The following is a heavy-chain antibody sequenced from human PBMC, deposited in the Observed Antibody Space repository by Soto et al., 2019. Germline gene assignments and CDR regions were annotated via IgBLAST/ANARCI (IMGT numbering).Heavy chain of an antibody. CDR3: ARAATPVDFYYGMDV. Sequence: NPSETLSLTCTVSGGSISSYHWNWIRQPAGKGLEWIGCIYSSGTTKYNPSLKSRVTMSVDTSKKQFSLKVSSVTAADTAVYYCARAATPVDFYYGMDVWGQGTTVTVSS. CDR2: IYSSGTT. J-gene: IGHJ6*02. CDR1: GGSISSYH. V-gene: IGHV4-4*07.